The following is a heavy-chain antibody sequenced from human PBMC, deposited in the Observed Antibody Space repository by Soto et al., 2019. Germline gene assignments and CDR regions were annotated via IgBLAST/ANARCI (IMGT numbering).Heavy chain of an antibody. CDR2: ISGSGGST. CDR3: AKDLSGWYERLRGGFDY. Sequence: EVQLLESGGGLVQPGGSLRLSCAASGFTFSSYVMSWVRQAPGKGLEWVSAISGSGGSTYYADSVKGRFTISRDNSKNTLYLQMNSLRAEDTAVYYCAKDLSGWYERLRGGFDYWGQGTLVTVSS. D-gene: IGHD6-19*01. CDR1: GFTFSSYV. V-gene: IGHV3-23*01. J-gene: IGHJ4*02.